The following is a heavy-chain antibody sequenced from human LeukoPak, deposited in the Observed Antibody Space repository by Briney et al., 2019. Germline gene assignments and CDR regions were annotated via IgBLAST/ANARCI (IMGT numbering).Heavy chain of an antibody. Sequence: ASVKVSCKASGYTFTSYDINWVRQATGQGLEWMGWMNPNSGNTGYAQKFQGRVTMTRNTSISTAYMELRSLRSDDTAVYYCARDPLVVVAATYYYYYGMDVWGQGTTVTVSS. D-gene: IGHD2-15*01. V-gene: IGHV1-8*01. J-gene: IGHJ6*02. CDR3: ARDPLVVVAATYYYYYGMDV. CDR2: MNPNSGNT. CDR1: GYTFTSYD.